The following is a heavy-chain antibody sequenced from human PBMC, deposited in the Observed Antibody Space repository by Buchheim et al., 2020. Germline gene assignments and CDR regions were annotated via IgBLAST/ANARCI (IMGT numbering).Heavy chain of an antibody. V-gene: IGHV3-33*01. J-gene: IGHJ6*02. CDR1: GFTFSSYG. CDR3: ARAGGYYDSLYYYYGMDV. CDR2: IWYDGSNK. D-gene: IGHD3-22*01. Sequence: QVQLVESGGGVVQPGRSLRLSCAASGFTFSSYGMHWVRQAPGKGLEWVAVIWYDGSNKYYADSVKGRFTISRDNSKNTLYLQMNSLRAEDTAVYYCARAGGYYDSLYYYYGMDVWGQGTT.